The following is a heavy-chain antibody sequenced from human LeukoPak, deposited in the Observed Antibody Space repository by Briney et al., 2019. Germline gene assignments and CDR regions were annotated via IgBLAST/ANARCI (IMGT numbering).Heavy chain of an antibody. D-gene: IGHD1-26*01. V-gene: IGHV3-66*01. CDR2: IYSGGST. Sequence: GGSLRLSCAASGFTVSSNYMSWVRQAPGKGLEWVSVIYSGGSTYYADSVKGRFTISRDNSKNTLYLQMNSLRAEDTAVYYCAGSRSGYYGMDVWGQGTTVTVSS. CDR3: AGSRSGYYGMDV. J-gene: IGHJ6*02. CDR1: GFTVSSNY.